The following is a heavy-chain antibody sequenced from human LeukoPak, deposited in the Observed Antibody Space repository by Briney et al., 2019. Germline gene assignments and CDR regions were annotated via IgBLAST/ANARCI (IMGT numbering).Heavy chain of an antibody. CDR3: ARGRIVTAGTKWLNY. CDR1: GGSFSGYY. CDR2: INHSGST. V-gene: IGHV4-34*01. D-gene: IGHD6-13*01. Sequence: SETLSLTCAVYGGSFSGYYWSWIRQPPGKGLEWIGEINHSGSTNYNPSLKSRVTISVDTSKSQFSLKLNSVTAADTAVYFCARGRIVTAGTKWLNYWGQGTLVTVSS. J-gene: IGHJ4*02.